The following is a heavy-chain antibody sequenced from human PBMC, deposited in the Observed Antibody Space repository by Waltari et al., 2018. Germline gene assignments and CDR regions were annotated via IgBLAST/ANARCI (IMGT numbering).Heavy chain of an antibody. Sequence: QVQLVQSGAEVKKPGSSVKVSCKASGGTFNSDAISWMRQAPGQGLEWMGGIIPIFCTANYAQKFQGRVTITADESTSTAYMELSSLRSEDTAVYYCARGYQSSGWHYYFDYWGQGTLVTVSS. CDR3: ARGYQSSGWHYYFDY. V-gene: IGHV1-69*13. D-gene: IGHD6-19*01. CDR1: GGTFNSDA. J-gene: IGHJ4*02. CDR2: IIPIFCTA.